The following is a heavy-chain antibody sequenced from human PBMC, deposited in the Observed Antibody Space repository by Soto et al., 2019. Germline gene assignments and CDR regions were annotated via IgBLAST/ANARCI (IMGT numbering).Heavy chain of an antibody. J-gene: IGHJ4*02. Sequence: PSETLSLTCTVSGGSISSGGYYWSWIRQHPGKGLEWIGYIYYSGSTYYNPSLKSRVTISVDTSKNQFSLKLSSVTAADTAVYYCARDAITSKTRGDYWGQGTLVTVSS. D-gene: IGHD1-20*01. CDR3: ARDAITSKTRGDY. V-gene: IGHV4-31*03. CDR1: GGSISSGGYY. CDR2: IYYSGST.